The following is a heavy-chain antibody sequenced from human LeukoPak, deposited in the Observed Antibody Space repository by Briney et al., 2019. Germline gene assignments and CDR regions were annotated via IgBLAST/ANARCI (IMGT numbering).Heavy chain of an antibody. CDR3: ARELRQWLVRGVGGFDP. D-gene: IGHD6-19*01. CDR1: GGSISSSSYY. Sequence: SETLSLTCTVSGGSISSSSYYWGWIRQPPGKGLEWIGSIYYSGSTYYNPSLKSRVTISVDTSKNQFSLKLSSVTAADTAVYYCARELRQWLVRGVGGFDPWGQGTLVTVSS. V-gene: IGHV4-39*07. CDR2: IYYSGST. J-gene: IGHJ5*02.